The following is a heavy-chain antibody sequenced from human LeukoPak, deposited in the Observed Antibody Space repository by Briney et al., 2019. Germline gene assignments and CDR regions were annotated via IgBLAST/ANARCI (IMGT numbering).Heavy chain of an antibody. D-gene: IGHD1/OR15-1a*01. V-gene: IGHV1-8*01. Sequence: ASVKVSCKASGYTFTSYDINWVRQATGQGLEWMGWMNPNSGNTGYAQKFQGRVTMTRNTSISTAYMELSSLRSEDTAVYYCATVMEHIVGVNYNWFDPWGQGTLVTVSS. CDR1: GYTFTSYD. CDR2: MNPNSGNT. J-gene: IGHJ5*02. CDR3: ATVMEHIVGVNYNWFDP.